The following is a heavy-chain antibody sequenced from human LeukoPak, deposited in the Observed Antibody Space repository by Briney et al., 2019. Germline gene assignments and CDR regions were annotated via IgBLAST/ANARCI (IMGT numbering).Heavy chain of an antibody. Sequence: GGSLRVSCAASGFTFSSYAMSWVRQAPGKGLEWVSAISVGGGSTYYADSVKGRFTISRDNSKNTLYLQMNSLRAEDTAVYYCAKDLTSLGATNYWGQGTLVTVSS. J-gene: IGHJ4*02. V-gene: IGHV3-23*01. D-gene: IGHD1-26*01. CDR3: AKDLTSLGATNY. CDR1: GFTFSSYA. CDR2: ISVGGGST.